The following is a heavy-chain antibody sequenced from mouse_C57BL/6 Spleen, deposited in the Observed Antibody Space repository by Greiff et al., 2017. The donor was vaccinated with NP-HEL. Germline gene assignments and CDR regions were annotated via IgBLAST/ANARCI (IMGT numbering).Heavy chain of an antibody. CDR1: GYAFSSSW. J-gene: IGHJ1*03. Sequence: QVQLQQSGPELVKPGASVKISCKASGYAFSSSWMNWVKQRPGKGLEWIGRIYPGDGDTNYNGKFKGKATLTADKSSSTAYMQLSSLTSEDSAVYFCARPGPRGYFDVWGTGTTVTVSS. V-gene: IGHV1-82*01. CDR2: IYPGDGDT. CDR3: ARPGPRGYFDV.